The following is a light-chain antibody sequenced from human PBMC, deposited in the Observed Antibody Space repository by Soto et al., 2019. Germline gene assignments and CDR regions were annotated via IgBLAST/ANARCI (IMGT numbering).Light chain of an antibody. CDR3: QQYYSYPLT. J-gene: IGKJ1*01. Sequence: DIQMTQSPSSVSASVGDRVTITCRASQGIRTWLALYQQKPGKAPNLLIYDASTLEYGVPSRFSGSGSGTDFTLTISCLQSEDFATYYCQQYYSYPLTFGQGTKVDIK. CDR1: QGIRTW. V-gene: IGKV1-5*01. CDR2: DAS.